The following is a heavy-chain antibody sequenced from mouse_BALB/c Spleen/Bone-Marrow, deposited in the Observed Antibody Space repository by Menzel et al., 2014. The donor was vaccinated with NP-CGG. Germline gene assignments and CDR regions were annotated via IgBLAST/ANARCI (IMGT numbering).Heavy chain of an antibody. V-gene: IGHV2-9*02. CDR1: GFSLTSYG. CDR2: IWAGGST. D-gene: IGHD1-1*01. CDR3: ARYYGSSQAWFAY. Sequence: VHLVESGSGLVSPSQSLSITCTVSGFSLTSYGVHWVRQPPGKGLEWLGVIWAGGSTNYNSALMSRLSISKDNSKSQVFLKMNSLQTDDTAMYYCARYYGSSQAWFAYWGQGTLVTVSA. J-gene: IGHJ3*01.